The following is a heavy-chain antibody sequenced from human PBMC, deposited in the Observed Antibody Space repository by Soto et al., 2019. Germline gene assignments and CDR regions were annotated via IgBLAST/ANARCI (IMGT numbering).Heavy chain of an antibody. Sequence: SETRSLTCTVSGGSISSYYWSWIRQPPGKGLEWIGYIYYSGSTNYNPSLKSRVTISVDTSKNQFSLKLSSVTAADTAVYYCARVWGGAFDIWGQGTMVT. CDR1: GGSISSYY. D-gene: IGHD3-10*01. CDR2: IYYSGST. J-gene: IGHJ3*02. V-gene: IGHV4-59*01. CDR3: ARVWGGAFDI.